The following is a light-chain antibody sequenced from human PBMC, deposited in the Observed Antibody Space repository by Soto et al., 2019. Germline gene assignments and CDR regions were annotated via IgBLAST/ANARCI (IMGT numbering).Light chain of an antibody. CDR2: AAS. CDR1: QSISSY. Sequence: DIQMTQSPSSLSSSVGDRFTITCRASQSISSYLNWYQHKPGKAPKLLIYAASSLQTGVPSRFSGSRSGTDFALTISSLQPEDFATYYCQQSYSTPRTFGQGTKVDIK. J-gene: IGKJ1*01. CDR3: QQSYSTPRT. V-gene: IGKV1-39*01.